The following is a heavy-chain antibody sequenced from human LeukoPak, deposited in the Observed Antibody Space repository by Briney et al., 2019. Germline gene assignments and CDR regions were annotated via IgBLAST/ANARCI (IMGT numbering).Heavy chain of an antibody. CDR2: ISSNGGST. D-gene: IGHD5-12*01. V-gene: IGHV3-64*01. J-gene: IGHJ4*02. CDR3: AKDRSGYGYYGQYYFDY. CDR1: GFTFSSYA. Sequence: GGSLRLSCAASGFTFSSYAMHWVRQAPGKGLEYVSAISSNGGSTYYANSVKGRFTISRDNSKNTLYLQMNSLSAEDTALYYCAKDRSGYGYYGQYYFDYWGQGTPVTVSS.